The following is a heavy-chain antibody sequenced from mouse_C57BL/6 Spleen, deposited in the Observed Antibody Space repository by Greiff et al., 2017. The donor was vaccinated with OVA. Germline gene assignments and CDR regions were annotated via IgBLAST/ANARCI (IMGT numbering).Heavy chain of an antibody. CDR3: ARRGYYDYDHDYYAMDD. J-gene: IGHJ4*01. Sequence: QVQLQQPGAELVKPGASVKLSCKASGYTFTSYWMHWVKQRPGQGLEWIGMIHPNSGSTNYNEKFKSKATLTVDKSSSTAYMQLSSLTSEDSAVYYCARRGYYDYDHDYYAMDDWGQGTSVTVSS. D-gene: IGHD2-4*01. V-gene: IGHV1-64*01. CDR2: IHPNSGST. CDR1: GYTFTSYW.